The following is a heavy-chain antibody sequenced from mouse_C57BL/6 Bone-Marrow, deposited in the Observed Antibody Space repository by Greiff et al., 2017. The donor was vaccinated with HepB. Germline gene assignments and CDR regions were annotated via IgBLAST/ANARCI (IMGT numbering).Heavy chain of an antibody. CDR2: IDPSDSYT. Sequence: QVQLQQPGAELVMPGASVKLSCKASGYTFTSYWMHWVKQRPGQGLEWIGEIDPSDSYTNYNQKFKGKSTLTVDKSSSTAYMQISSLTSEDSAVYYCARGGYDGAWFAYWGQGTLVTVSA. CDR3: ARGGYDGAWFAY. J-gene: IGHJ3*01. V-gene: IGHV1-69*01. CDR1: GYTFTSYW. D-gene: IGHD2-2*01.